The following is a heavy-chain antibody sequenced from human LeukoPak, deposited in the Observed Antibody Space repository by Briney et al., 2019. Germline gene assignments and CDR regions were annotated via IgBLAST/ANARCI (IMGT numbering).Heavy chain of an antibody. CDR2: ISSSSSYI. Sequence: GGSLRLSCAASGFTFSTYSMNWVRQAPGKGLEWVSSISSSSSYIYYADSVKGRFTISRDNAKNSLYLQMNSLRAEDTAVYYCARDRLDYGSLWFDPWGQGTLVTVSS. CDR3: ARDRLDYGSLWFDP. CDR1: GFTFSTYS. V-gene: IGHV3-21*06. J-gene: IGHJ5*02. D-gene: IGHD3-10*01.